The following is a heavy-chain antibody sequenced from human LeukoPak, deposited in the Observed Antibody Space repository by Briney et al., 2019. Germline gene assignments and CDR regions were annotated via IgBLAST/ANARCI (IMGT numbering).Heavy chain of an antibody. D-gene: IGHD2-2*01. V-gene: IGHV3-30*02. CDR1: GFTFSSYG. Sequence: PGGSLRLSCAASGFTFSSYGMHWVRQAPGKGLEWVAFIRYDGSNKYYADSVKGRFTISRDNSKNTLYLQMNSLRAEDTAVYYCARDLFVVVPAAILWGQGTLVTVSS. CDR2: IRYDGSNK. CDR3: ARDLFVVVPAAIL. J-gene: IGHJ4*02.